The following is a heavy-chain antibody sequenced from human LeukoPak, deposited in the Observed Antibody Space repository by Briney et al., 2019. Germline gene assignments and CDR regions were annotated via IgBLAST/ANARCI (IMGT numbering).Heavy chain of an antibody. J-gene: IGHJ6*03. D-gene: IGHD3-22*01. CDR3: ARIPHDSSGYASYYYMDV. CDR1: GFTFSSYS. Sequence: GGSLRLSCAASGFTFSSYSMKWVRQAPGKGLEWVSYISSSSSTIYYADSVKGRFTISRDNAKNSLYLQMNSLRAEDTAVYYCARIPHDSSGYASYYYMDVWGKGTTVTVSS. CDR2: ISSSSSTI. V-gene: IGHV3-48*04.